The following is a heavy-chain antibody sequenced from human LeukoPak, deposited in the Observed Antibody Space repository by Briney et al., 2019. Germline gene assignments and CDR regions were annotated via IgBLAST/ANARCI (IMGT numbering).Heavy chain of an antibody. Sequence: HPGGSLRLSCAVSGFPFSDFPFHWVRQAPGKGLEWVAVIGYDGRHKYYADSVKGRFTISRDDSKSTLFLQMNTLRPDDTAVYYCARDMVKGAPDYLDYGGQGTLVTVSS. V-gene: IGHV3-30*14. D-gene: IGHD3-10*01. CDR2: IGYDGRHK. CDR1: GFPFSDFP. CDR3: ARDMVKGAPDYLDY. J-gene: IGHJ4*02.